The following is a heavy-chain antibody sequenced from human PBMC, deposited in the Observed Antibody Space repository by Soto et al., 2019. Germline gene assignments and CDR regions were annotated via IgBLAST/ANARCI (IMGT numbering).Heavy chain of an antibody. Sequence: GSGPTLVNPTQTLTLTCTFSGFSLHTSGVGVGWIRQPPGKALEWLALIYWDDEKRYSPSLRSRLTITKDTSKNQVVLRMTNMDPVDTATYYCIQSRCGGDCLQSYASHYYYGMDVWGQGTTVTVSS. D-gene: IGHD2-21*02. V-gene: IGHV2-5*02. J-gene: IGHJ6*02. CDR1: GFSLHTSGVG. CDR3: IQSRCGGDCLQSYASHYYYGMDV. CDR2: IYWDDEK.